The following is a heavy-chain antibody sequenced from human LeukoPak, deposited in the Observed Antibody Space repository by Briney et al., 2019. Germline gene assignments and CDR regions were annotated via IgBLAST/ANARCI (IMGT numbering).Heavy chain of an antibody. D-gene: IGHD4-11*01. CDR3: VRDSQDYSNYYYYYYGMDV. J-gene: IGHJ6*02. Sequence: GGSLRLSCAASGFTFSTYSMNWVRQAPGKGLEWVSYISSSRSTIYYADSVKGRFTVSRDNSKNSLFLQMNTLRDEDTAVYYCVRDSQDYSNYYYYYYGMDVWGQGTTVTVSS. CDR2: ISSSRSTI. V-gene: IGHV3-48*02. CDR1: GFTFSTYS.